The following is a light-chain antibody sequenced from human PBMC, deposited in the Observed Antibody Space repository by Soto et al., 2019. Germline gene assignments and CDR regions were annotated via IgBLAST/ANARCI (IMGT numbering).Light chain of an antibody. V-gene: IGLV2-8*01. J-gene: IGLJ3*02. CDR2: GVN. CDR3: TSYAGSNNPVV. CDR1: SSDVGSYNY. Sequence: QPVLTQPPSASGSPGQSVTISCTGTSSDVGSYNYVSWYQQHPDKAPKLIIYGVNERPSGVPDRFSGSKSGNTASLTVSGLQAEDEADYYCTSYAGSNNPVVFGGGTKVTVL.